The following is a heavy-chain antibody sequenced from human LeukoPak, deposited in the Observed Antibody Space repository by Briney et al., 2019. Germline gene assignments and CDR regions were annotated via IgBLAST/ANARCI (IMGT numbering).Heavy chain of an antibody. D-gene: IGHD5-18*01. CDR1: GFTFSSYA. CDR3: ARDGLQVDTAMVIDY. CDR2: ISYDGSNK. J-gene: IGHJ4*02. Sequence: GRSLRLSCAASGFTFSSYAMRWVRQAPGKGLEWVAIISYDGSNKYYADSVKGRFTISRDNSKNTLYLQMNSLRAEDTAVYYCARDGLQVDTAMVIDYWGQGTLVTVSS. V-gene: IGHV3-30*04.